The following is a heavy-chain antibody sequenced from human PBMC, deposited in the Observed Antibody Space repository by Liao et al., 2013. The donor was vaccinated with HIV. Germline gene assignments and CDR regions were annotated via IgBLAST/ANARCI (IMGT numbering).Heavy chain of an antibody. Sequence: QVQLQESGPGLVKPSDTLSLTCTVSGGSIGGYYWSWVRQSAAKGLEWIGHIYSSGSTDYNPSLKSRLTMLVDTTDNEFSLKLRSVTAADAAVYFCARENYDTYGYQSYYHMDVWGKGTTVTVS. D-gene: IGHD1-7*01. CDR3: ARENYDTYGYQSYYHMDV. CDR2: IYSSGST. V-gene: IGHV4-4*07. CDR1: GGSIGGYY. J-gene: IGHJ6*03.